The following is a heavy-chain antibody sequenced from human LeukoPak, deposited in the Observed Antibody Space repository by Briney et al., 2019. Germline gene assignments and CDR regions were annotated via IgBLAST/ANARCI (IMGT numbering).Heavy chain of an antibody. CDR1: GFIFSHYG. J-gene: IGHJ4*02. V-gene: IGHV3-33*06. Sequence: GRSLRLSCAASGFIFSHYGMHWVRQAPGKGLEWVAVIWHDGSSKYYADSVKGRFTISRDNSENTVYLQMNSLGAEDTAVYYCAKDAQRGFDYSNSLEYWGQGDLVTVSS. D-gene: IGHD4-11*01. CDR2: IWHDGSSK. CDR3: AKDAQRGFDYSNSLEY.